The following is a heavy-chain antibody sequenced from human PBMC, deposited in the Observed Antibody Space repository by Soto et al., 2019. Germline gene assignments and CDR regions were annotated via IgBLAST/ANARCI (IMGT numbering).Heavy chain of an antibody. Sequence: GGSLRLSCAASGFTFSSYAMSWVRQAPGKGLEWVSAISGSGGSTYYADSVKGRFTISRDNSKNTLYLQMNSLRAEDTAVYYCTASSSWYVFDYWGQGTLVTVSS. J-gene: IGHJ4*02. CDR1: GFTFSSYA. V-gene: IGHV3-23*01. D-gene: IGHD6-13*01. CDR2: ISGSGGST. CDR3: TASSSWYVFDY.